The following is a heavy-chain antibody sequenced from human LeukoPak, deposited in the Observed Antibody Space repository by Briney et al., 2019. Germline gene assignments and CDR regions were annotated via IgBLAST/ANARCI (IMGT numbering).Heavy chain of an antibody. CDR2: IAYDGGNI. J-gene: IGHJ6*03. D-gene: IGHD2-15*01. V-gene: IGHV3-30*03. CDR1: GFTFSSYG. Sequence: GGSLRLSCAASGFTFSSYGMHWVRQAPGKWLGWVAVIAYDGGNIYYAASVKGRFTISRDIFKDMLYQQMNSLRAEDTAVYYCARDCSGGSCYFSHYYYMDVWGKGTTVTVSS. CDR3: ARDCSGGSCYFSHYYYMDV.